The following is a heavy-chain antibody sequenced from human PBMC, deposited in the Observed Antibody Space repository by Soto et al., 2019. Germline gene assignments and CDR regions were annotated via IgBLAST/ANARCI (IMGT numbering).Heavy chain of an antibody. D-gene: IGHD4-17*01. CDR1: GFTFTSSA. CDR2: XVVGSXNT. CDR3: ARDLPDYGDLN. V-gene: IGHV1-58*01. Sequence: GXXVKVSCKASGFTFTSSAVQWVRQARGQLLEWTGGXVVGSXNTNSAQKLQXXVTNTSDXTTSTNYMELSSLRYEDKDVYYCARDLPDYGDLNWGKGTLVTVYS. J-gene: IGHJ4*02.